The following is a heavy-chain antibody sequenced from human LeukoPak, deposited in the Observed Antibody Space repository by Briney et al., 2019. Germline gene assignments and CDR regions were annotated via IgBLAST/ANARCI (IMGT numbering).Heavy chain of an antibody. CDR2: INPNSGGT. Sequence: ASVEVSCKASGYTFTGYYMHWVRQAPGQGLEWMGWINPNSGGTNYAQKFQGRVTMTRDTSISTAYMELSRLRSDDTAVYYCARVGSGSYYNLDFEFDYWGQGTLVTVSS. V-gene: IGHV1-2*02. CDR3: ARVGSGSYYNLDFEFDY. J-gene: IGHJ4*02. CDR1: GYTFTGYY. D-gene: IGHD3-10*01.